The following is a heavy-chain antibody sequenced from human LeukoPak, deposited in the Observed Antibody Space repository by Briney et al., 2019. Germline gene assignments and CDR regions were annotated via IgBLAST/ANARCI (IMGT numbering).Heavy chain of an antibody. D-gene: IGHD6-19*01. J-gene: IGHJ4*02. CDR1: GYNFTSYG. Sequence: AASVKLSCKASGYNFTSYGICWVRQAPGQGLGWMGLVSAYNGNTNYTQKLQGRVTMTTHTSTSTAYMELRSLRSDDTAVYYCARAGVAYSSGWFDFDYWGQGTLVTVSS. CDR2: VSAYNGNT. V-gene: IGHV1-18*01. CDR3: ARAGVAYSSGWFDFDY.